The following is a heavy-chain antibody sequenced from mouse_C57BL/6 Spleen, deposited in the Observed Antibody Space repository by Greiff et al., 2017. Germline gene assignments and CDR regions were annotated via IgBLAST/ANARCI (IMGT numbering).Heavy chain of an antibody. CDR3: ARGDGPMDY. CDR1: GFTFSSYG. D-gene: IGHD2-3*01. V-gene: IGHV5-6*02. Sequence: EVKLEESGGDLVKPGGSLKLSCAASGFTFSSYGMSWVRQTPDKRLEWVATISSGGSYTYYPDSVKGRFTISRDNAKNTLYLQMSSLKSEDTAMYYCARGDGPMDYWGQGTSVTVSS. J-gene: IGHJ4*01. CDR2: ISSGGSYT.